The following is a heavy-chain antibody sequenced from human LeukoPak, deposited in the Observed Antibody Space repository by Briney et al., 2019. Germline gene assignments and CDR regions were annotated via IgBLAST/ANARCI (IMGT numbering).Heavy chain of an antibody. CDR1: GVSSSSSY. J-gene: IGHJ5*02. Sequence: TSETLSLTCTVSGVSSSSSYWSWIRQPPGKGLEWIGYIFYTGDSNHNPSLKSRVSISLDTSKNQISLKLSSVTAADTAVYYCASAPPWGTTVPNNWFDPWGQGTLVTVSS. CDR3: ASAPPWGTTVPNNWFDP. CDR2: IFYTGDS. V-gene: IGHV4-59*08. D-gene: IGHD4-4*01.